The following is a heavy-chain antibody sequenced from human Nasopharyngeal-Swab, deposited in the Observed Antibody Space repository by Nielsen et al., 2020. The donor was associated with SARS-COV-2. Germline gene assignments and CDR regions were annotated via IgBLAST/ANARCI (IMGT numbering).Heavy chain of an antibody. Sequence: GESLKIPCAAPGFPLSSYAMSWVRQAPGKGLEWVSAFSGSGGSTYYADSVKGRFTISRDNSKNTLYLQMNSLRAEHTAVYYCAKDLTAIRYYFDYWGQGTLVTVSS. CDR3: AKDLTAIRYYFDY. V-gene: IGHV3-23*01. J-gene: IGHJ4*02. CDR2: FSGSGGST. CDR1: GFPLSSYA. D-gene: IGHD2-2*02.